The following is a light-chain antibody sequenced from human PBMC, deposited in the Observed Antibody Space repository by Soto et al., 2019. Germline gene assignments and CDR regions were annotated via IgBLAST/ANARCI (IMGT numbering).Light chain of an antibody. J-gene: IGLJ2*01. CDR1: SSDVGGYNY. Sequence: QSALTQPASVSGSPGQSITISCTGTSSDVGGYNYVSWYQQHPGKAPKLMIYDVSYRPSGFSNRFSGSKSGNTASLTISGLQAEDEADYYCSSYTSSSTRVVFGGGTKLTVL. V-gene: IGLV2-14*01. CDR3: SSYTSSSTRVV. CDR2: DVS.